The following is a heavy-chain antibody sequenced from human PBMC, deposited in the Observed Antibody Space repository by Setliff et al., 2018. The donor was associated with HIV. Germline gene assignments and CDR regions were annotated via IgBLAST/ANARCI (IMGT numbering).Heavy chain of an antibody. D-gene: IGHD3-3*01. CDR2: ISIGSGGAI. CDR3: ARDNLYYNLYDGSPVYGMDV. J-gene: IGHJ6*02. V-gene: IGHV3-11*04. Sequence: GGSLRLSCAISGFTVSDNYMTWVRQAPGRGLEWVSSISIGSGGAIDYADSVQGRFTISRDNSKNSLYLQMNGLRVEDTGVYYCARDNLYYNLYDGSPVYGMDVWGQGTTVTVSS. CDR1: GFTVSDNY.